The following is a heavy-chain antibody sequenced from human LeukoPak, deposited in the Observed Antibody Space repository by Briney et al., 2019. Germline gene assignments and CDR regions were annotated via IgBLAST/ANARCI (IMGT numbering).Heavy chain of an antibody. CDR3: ARVGSIAAAGTPDY. D-gene: IGHD6-13*01. J-gene: IGHJ4*02. Sequence: GGSLRLSCAASGFIFSDYYMTWIRQAPGKGLEWLSYISGSGSDTNYADSVKGRFTTSRDDAKNSLYLQMNGLRAEDTAVYYCARVGSIAAAGTPDYWGQGTLVTVSS. V-gene: IGHV3-11*06. CDR2: ISGSGSDT. CDR1: GFIFSDYY.